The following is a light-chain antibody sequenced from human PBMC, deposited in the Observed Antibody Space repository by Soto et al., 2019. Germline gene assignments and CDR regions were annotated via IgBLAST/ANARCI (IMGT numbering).Light chain of an antibody. CDR1: SSDVGDYNF. CDR2: EVS. V-gene: IGLV2-14*01. Sequence: QSVLTQPASVSGSPGQSITISCTGTSSDVGDYNFVSWYQQHPGKAPKLMIYEVSHRPSGVSNRFSGSKSGNTASLTISGLQADDEADYYCSSFAGSNNFPYVFGTGTKVTVL. J-gene: IGLJ1*01. CDR3: SSFAGSNNFPYV.